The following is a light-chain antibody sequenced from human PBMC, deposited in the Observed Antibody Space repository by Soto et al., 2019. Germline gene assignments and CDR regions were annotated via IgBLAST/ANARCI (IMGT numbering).Light chain of an antibody. J-gene: IGLJ2*01. CDR3: YSAADNNVL. Sequence: SYELTQPSSVSVSPGQKARITCSGDVLAKKYARWVQQKPGQAPVLVIYKDSERPSGIPERFSGSSSGTTVTLTISGAQVEDGADYYCYSAADNNVLFGGGTKRTVL. CDR1: VLAKKY. V-gene: IGLV3-27*01. CDR2: KDS.